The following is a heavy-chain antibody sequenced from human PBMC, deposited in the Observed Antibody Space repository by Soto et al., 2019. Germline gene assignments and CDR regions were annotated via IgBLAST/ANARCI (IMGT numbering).Heavy chain of an antibody. CDR1: GGTFSSYA. CDR3: ARDLGLPYVLAEDRAFDI. D-gene: IGHD2-15*01. Sequence: QVQLVQSGAEVKKPGSSVKVSCKASGGTFSSYAISWVRQDPGQGLEWMGGIIPIFGTANYAQKFQGRVTMTADESTSTAYMELSSLRSEDTAVYYCARDLGLPYVLAEDRAFDIWGQGTMVTVSS. CDR2: IIPIFGTA. V-gene: IGHV1-69*01. J-gene: IGHJ3*02.